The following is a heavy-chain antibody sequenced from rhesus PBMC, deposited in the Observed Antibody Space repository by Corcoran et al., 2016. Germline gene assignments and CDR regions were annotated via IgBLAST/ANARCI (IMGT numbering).Heavy chain of an antibody. CDR1: GGSISSNY. CDR2: YHGSGSST. J-gene: IGHJ4*01. V-gene: IGHV4-169*01. CDR3: ARQAGYSGSELTG. Sequence: QLQLQESGPGLVKPSETLSVTCAVSGGSISSNYWSWIRQPPGKVLEWIGRYHGSGSSTNYNPALKSRVTRSVDTSKNQLSLKLSSVTAADTAVYYCARQAGYSGSELTGWGQGVLVTVSS. D-gene: IGHD6-25*01.